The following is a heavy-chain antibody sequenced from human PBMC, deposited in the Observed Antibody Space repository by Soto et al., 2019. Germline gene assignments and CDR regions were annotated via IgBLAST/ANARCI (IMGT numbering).Heavy chain of an antibody. CDR2: ISYDGSNK. Sequence: QVQLVESGGGVVQPGRSLRLSCAASGFTFSSYAMHWVRQAPGKGLEWVAVISYDGSNKYYAESVKGRFTISRDNSKNTLYLQMNSLRAEDTAVYYCARADYGDYGWFYPWGQGTLVTVSS. D-gene: IGHD4-17*01. CDR3: ARADYGDYGWFYP. J-gene: IGHJ5*02. CDR1: GFTFSSYA. V-gene: IGHV3-30-3*01.